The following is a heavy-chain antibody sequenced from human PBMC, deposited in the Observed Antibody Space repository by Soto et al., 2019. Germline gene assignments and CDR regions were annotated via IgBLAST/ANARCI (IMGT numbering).Heavy chain of an antibody. J-gene: IGHJ6*02. CDR2: IYWDNDK. V-gene: IGHV2-5*02. D-gene: IGHD2-21*02. CDR1: AVSLNTAGVG. Sequence: GPTIGNATQRETVSCSVAAVSLNTAGVGVGWIRQPPGKALEWLALIYWDNDKRYRPSLMSRLTITKDTSKHQVVLSMTNMDPVDAATYYCVHTRCGGDCLQSYSSHYYYGMDVWGQGTTVTVSS. CDR3: VHTRCGGDCLQSYSSHYYYGMDV.